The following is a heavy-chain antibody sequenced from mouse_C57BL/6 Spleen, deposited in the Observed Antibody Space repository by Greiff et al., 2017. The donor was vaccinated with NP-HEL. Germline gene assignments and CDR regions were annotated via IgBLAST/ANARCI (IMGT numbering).Heavy chain of an antibody. CDR3: ARGYDYDDAMDY. D-gene: IGHD2-4*01. Sequence: EVTLVESGGGLVKPGGSLKLSCAASGFTFSDYGMHWVRQAPEKGLEWVAYISSGSSTIYYADTVKGRFTISRDNAKNTLFLQMTSLRSEDTAMYYCARGYDYDDAMDYWGQGTSVTVSS. CDR2: ISSGSSTI. J-gene: IGHJ4*01. CDR1: GFTFSDYG. V-gene: IGHV5-17*01.